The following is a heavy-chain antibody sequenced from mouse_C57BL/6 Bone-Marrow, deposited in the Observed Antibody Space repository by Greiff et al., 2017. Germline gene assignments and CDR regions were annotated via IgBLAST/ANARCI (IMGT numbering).Heavy chain of an antibody. J-gene: IGHJ4*01. D-gene: IGHD1-1*01. CDR1: GFSFTDYY. Sequence: EVMLVESGGGLVQPGGSLSLSCAASGFSFTDYYMSWVRQPPGKALEWLGFIRNKANGYTTEYSASVKGRFTISRDSSQSILYLQMNALRAEDSSTYYCARWGYYGPLYAMDYWGQGTSVTVSS. V-gene: IGHV7-3*01. CDR3: ARWGYYGPLYAMDY. CDR2: IRNKANGYTT.